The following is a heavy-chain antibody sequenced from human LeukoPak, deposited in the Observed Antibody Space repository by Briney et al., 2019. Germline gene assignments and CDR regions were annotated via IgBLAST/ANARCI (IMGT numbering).Heavy chain of an antibody. J-gene: IGHJ4*02. CDR3: ARAPFCSGTSCRFDY. D-gene: IGHD2-2*01. CDR1: GFTFDDYG. V-gene: IGHV3-20*04. Sequence: GGSLRLSCAASGFTFDDYGMSWVRQAPGKGLEWVSGINWNGGSAGYADSVKGRFAISRDNAKNSLYLQMNSLRAEDTALYYCARAPFCSGTSCRFDYSGQGTLVTVSS. CDR2: INWNGGSA.